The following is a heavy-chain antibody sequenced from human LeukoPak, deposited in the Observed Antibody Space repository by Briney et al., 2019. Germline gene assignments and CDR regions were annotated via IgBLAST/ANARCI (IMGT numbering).Heavy chain of an antibody. D-gene: IGHD6-13*01. V-gene: IGHV1-69*06. J-gene: IGHJ4*02. CDR2: IIPIFGTA. Sequence: ASVKVSCKASGYTFTGYYMHWVRQAPGQGLEWMGGIIPIFGTANYAQKFQGRVTITADKSTSTAYMELSSLRSEDTAVYYCARVSSSWIDYWGQGTLVTVSS. CDR3: ARVSSSWIDY. CDR1: GYTFTGYY.